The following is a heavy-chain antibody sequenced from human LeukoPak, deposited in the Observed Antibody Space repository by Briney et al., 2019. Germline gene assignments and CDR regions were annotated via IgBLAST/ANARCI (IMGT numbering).Heavy chain of an antibody. CDR1: GYIFSDYY. V-gene: IGHV1-2*02. CDR3: ARGAEAETSPLDF. J-gene: IGHJ4*02. D-gene: IGHD6-13*01. Sequence: ASVKVSCKASGYIFSDYYMHWVRQAPGQGLEWLGWINPKSGAADYAQQFRGRVTMTRDTSINTDYMEMKRVTSDDTAVYCARGAEAETSPLDFWGQGTLVIVS. CDR2: INPKSGAA.